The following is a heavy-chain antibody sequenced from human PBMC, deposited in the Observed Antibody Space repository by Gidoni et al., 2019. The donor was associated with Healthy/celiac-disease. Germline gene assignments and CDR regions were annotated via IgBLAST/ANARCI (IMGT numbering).Heavy chain of an antibody. CDR1: GFTVSSTS. CDR3: AREGPSDNDYTAPVNYGMDV. CDR2: IFGGGST. Sequence: EVQLVESGGGLVQPGGSLRLSCAAYGFTVSSTSMSWVRQAPGKGLEWFSVIFGGGSTYYPDSVKCRFTISRHNSKNTLYLQMNSLRAEDTAVYYCAREGPSDNDYTAPVNYGMDVWGQGTTVTVSS. D-gene: IGHD5-18*01. V-gene: IGHV3-53*04. J-gene: IGHJ6*02.